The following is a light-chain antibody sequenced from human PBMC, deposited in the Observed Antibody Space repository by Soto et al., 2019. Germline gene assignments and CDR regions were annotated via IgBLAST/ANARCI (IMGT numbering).Light chain of an antibody. J-gene: IGKJ3*01. Sequence: DIVLTQSPGTLSLSLGERATLSCRASQSISNNYLAWYQQKPDQPPSLLIYAASTRATGVPERMTGSGSATEFTLTIIRLEPEDVAVFYCHHYGRSPIFTFGHGTTVDIK. CDR3: HHYGRSPIFT. CDR2: AAS. V-gene: IGKV3-20*01. CDR1: QSISNNY.